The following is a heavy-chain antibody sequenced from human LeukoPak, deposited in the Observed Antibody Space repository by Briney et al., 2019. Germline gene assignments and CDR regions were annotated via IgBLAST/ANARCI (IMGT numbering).Heavy chain of an antibody. J-gene: IGHJ4*02. Sequence: GGSLRLSCAASGFTFSSYSTNWVRQAPGKGLEWVSSISSSSSYIYYADSVKGRFTISRDNAKNSLYLQMNSLRAEDTAVYYCARGATYYYDSSGYIAFDYWGQGTLVTVSS. D-gene: IGHD3-22*01. CDR2: ISSSSSYI. CDR3: ARGATYYYDSSGYIAFDY. V-gene: IGHV3-21*01. CDR1: GFTFSSYS.